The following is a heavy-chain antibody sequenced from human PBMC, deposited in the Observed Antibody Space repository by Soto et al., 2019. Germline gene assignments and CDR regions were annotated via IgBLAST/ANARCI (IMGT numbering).Heavy chain of an antibody. V-gene: IGHV1-3*05. CDR3: ARVLRGSGYVPGAFDP. CDR1: GYTFTNYA. J-gene: IGHJ5*02. D-gene: IGHD5-12*01. Sequence: QVQLVQSGAEEKKPGASVKVSCKASGYTFTNYAMYWVRQAPGQRLEWMGWINAGNGNTKYSQKFQGRVTIIRDTSATKLYMELSSLNSEDTAVYYCARVLRGSGYVPGAFDPWGQGTLVTVSS. CDR2: INAGNGNT.